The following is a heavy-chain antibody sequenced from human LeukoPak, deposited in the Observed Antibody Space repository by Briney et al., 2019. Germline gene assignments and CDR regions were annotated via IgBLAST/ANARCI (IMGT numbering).Heavy chain of an antibody. CDR3: ARDSGATAYYYYGKDV. J-gene: IGHJ6*02. Sequence: SVKVSCKASGGTFSSYAISWVRQAPGQGLEWMGRIIPILGIANYAQKFQGRVTITADKSTSTAYMELSSLRSEDTAVYYCARDSGATAYYYYGKDVWGQGTTVTVSS. CDR2: IIPILGIA. D-gene: IGHD1-26*01. CDR1: GGTFSSYA. V-gene: IGHV1-69*04.